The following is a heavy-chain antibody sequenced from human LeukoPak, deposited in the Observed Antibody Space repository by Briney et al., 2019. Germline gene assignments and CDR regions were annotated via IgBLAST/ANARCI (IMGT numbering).Heavy chain of an antibody. CDR1: GFTFSSYW. CDR2: INTDGSST. D-gene: IGHD6-6*01. V-gene: IGHV3-74*01. CDR3: AREPYSSSSIDY. Sequence: GGSLRLSCAASGFTFSSYWMHWVRQARGKGLVWVSRINTDGSSTSYADSVKGRFTISRDNAKNTLYLQMNSLRAEDTAVYYCAREPYSSSSIDYWGQGTLVTVSS. J-gene: IGHJ4*02.